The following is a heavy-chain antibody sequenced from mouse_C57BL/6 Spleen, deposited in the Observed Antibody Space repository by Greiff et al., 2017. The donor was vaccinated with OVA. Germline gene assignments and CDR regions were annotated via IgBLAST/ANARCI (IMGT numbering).Heavy chain of an antibody. CDR1: GYAFSSYW. CDR2: IYPGDGDT. CDR3: ARRLTGTVYFDY. Sequence: VKLMESGAELVKPGASVTISCKASGYAFSSYWMNWVKQRPGKGLEWIGQIYPGDGDTNYNGKFKGKATLTADKSSSTAYMQLSSLTSEDSAVYFCARRLTGTVYFDYWGKGTTLTVSS. D-gene: IGHD4-1*01. J-gene: IGHJ2*01. V-gene: IGHV1-80*01.